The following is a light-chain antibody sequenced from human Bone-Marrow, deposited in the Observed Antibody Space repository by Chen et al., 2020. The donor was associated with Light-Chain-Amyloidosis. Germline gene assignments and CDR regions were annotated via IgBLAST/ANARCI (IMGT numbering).Light chain of an antibody. CDR3: QVWDRSSDRPV. Sequence: SYVLTQPSSVSVAPGQTATIAWGGNNIGSTSVHWYQQPPGQAPLLVVYDDSDRPSGIPERLSGSNSGNTATLTISRVEAGDEADYYCQVWDRSSDRPVFGGGTKLTAL. J-gene: IGLJ3*02. CDR1: NIGSTS. CDR2: DDS. V-gene: IGLV3-21*02.